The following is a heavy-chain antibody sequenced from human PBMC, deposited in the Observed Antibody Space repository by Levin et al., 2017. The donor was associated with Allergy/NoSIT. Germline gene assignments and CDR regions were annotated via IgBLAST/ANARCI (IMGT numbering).Heavy chain of an antibody. Sequence: SCAASGFTFDDYAMHWVRQAPGKGLEWVSGISWNSGSIGYADSVKGRFTNSRDNAKNSLYLQMNSLRTEDTALYYCARDNIGLPDALDSWGNGAMVIVSS. V-gene: IGHV3-9*01. CDR3: ARDNIGLPDALDS. CDR1: GFTFDDYA. CDR2: ISWNSGSI. D-gene: IGHD3-10*01. J-gene: IGHJ3*02.